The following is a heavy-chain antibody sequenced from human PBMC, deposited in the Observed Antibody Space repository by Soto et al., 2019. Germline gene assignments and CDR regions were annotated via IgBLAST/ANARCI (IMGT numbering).Heavy chain of an antibody. D-gene: IGHD3-10*01. V-gene: IGHV4-4*01. CDR2: IFHDGTA. J-gene: IGHJ4*02. CDR1: GVSISSGNW. Sequence: AETLSLTCAVSGVSISSGNWWTWFRQSPQRGLEYIGEIFHDGTANYYPSFERRVAISVDTSKNQFSLKLTSVTAADTAIYFCARLVYDTRLNYMYFDFWGQGTMVTVSS. CDR3: ARLVYDTRLNYMYFDF.